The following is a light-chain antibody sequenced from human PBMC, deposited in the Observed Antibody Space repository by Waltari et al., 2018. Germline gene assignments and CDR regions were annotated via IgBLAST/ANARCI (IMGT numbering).Light chain of an antibody. V-gene: IGLV2-11*01. CDR3: CSYGGSYTWV. Sequence: QSALTQPRSVSGSPGQSVTISCTGTSNDIGFYNYVSWYQQHPGKAPKVLIYDVNKRPSGVPDRFSGSKSGNTASLTISGLQAEDEADYYCCSYGGSYTWVFGGGTWLTVL. CDR2: DVN. J-gene: IGLJ3*02. CDR1: SNDIGFYNY.